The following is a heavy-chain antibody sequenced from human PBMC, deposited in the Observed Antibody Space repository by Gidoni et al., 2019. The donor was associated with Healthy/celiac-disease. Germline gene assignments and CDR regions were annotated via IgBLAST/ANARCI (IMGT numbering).Heavy chain of an antibody. Sequence: QVQLVLSGAEVKKPGASVKVSCKASGYTFTGYSMHWVRQAPGQGLEWMGWINPNIGGTNYAQKFQGWVTMTRDTSISTAYMELSRLRSDDTDVYYCARDQYAFDIWGQGTMVTVSS. CDR1: GYTFTGYS. CDR2: INPNIGGT. J-gene: IGHJ3*02. V-gene: IGHV1-2*04. CDR3: ARDQYAFDI.